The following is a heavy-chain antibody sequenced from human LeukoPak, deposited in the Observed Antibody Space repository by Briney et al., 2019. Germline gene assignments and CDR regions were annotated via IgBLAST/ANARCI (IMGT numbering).Heavy chain of an antibody. Sequence: PGRSLRLSCAASGLTFSSYGMHWVRQAPGKGLEWVAVIWYDGSNKYYADSVKGRFTISRDNSKNTLYLQMNSLRAEDTAVYYCARDHAYCGGDCYSRFDYWGQETLVTVSS. J-gene: IGHJ4*02. CDR3: ARDHAYCGGDCYSRFDY. V-gene: IGHV3-33*01. D-gene: IGHD2-21*02. CDR1: GLTFSSYG. CDR2: IWYDGSNK.